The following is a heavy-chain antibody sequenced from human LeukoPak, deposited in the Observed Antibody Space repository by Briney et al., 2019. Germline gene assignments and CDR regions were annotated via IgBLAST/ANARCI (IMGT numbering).Heavy chain of an antibody. V-gene: IGHV4-4*02. CDR2: ISHSGST. CDR1: GGSISSSYL. CDR3: AIDKRAAGSTVFDY. D-gene: IGHD6-13*01. Sequence: PSETLSLTCAVSGGSISSSYLWSWVRQPPGKGLEWIGEISHSGSTNYNPSLKRRVTISVDKSKNQFSLNLSSVSAADTAVYYCAIDKRAAGSTVFDYWGQGTLVIVSS. J-gene: IGHJ4*02.